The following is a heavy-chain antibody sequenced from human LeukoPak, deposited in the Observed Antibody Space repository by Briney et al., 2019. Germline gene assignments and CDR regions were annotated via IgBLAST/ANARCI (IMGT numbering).Heavy chain of an antibody. CDR1: GYSFTSYW. D-gene: IGHD5-18*01. CDR2: IYPGDSDT. V-gene: IGHV5-51*01. CDR3: ARQRNSYGFFIDY. Sequence: GESLKISCKGSGYSFTSYWIGWVRQMPGKGLEWMGIIYPGDSDTRYSPSFQGQVTISADKSISTAYLLWSSLKASDTAMYYCARQRNSYGFFIDYWGQGTLVTVSS. J-gene: IGHJ4*02.